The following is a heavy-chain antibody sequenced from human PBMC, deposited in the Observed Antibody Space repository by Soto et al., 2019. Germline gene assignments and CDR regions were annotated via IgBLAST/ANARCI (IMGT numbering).Heavy chain of an antibody. CDR3: ARVWYYYDSSGRSSAEYFQH. J-gene: IGHJ1*01. Sequence: SDTLSLTCTVSGGSISSGDYYWSWIRQPPGKGLEWIGYIYYSGSTYYNPSLKSRVTISVDTSKNQFSLKLSSVTAADTAVYYCARVWYYYDSSGRSSAEYFQHWGQGTLVTVSS. D-gene: IGHD3-22*01. V-gene: IGHV4-30-4*02. CDR1: GGSISSGDYY. CDR2: IYYSGST.